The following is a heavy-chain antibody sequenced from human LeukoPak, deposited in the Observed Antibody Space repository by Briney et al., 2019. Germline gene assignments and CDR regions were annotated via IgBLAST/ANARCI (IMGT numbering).Heavy chain of an antibody. D-gene: IGHD2/OR15-2a*01. V-gene: IGHV3-30*04. CDR3: ARASMAAADY. CDR1: GFTFSSYA. CDR2: ISYDGCNK. J-gene: IGHJ4*02. Sequence: GGSLRLSCAASGFTFSSYAMHWVRQAPGKGLEWVAVISYDGCNKYYADSVKGRFTISRDNSKNTLYLQMNSLRAEDTAVYYCARASMAAADYWGQGTLVTVSS.